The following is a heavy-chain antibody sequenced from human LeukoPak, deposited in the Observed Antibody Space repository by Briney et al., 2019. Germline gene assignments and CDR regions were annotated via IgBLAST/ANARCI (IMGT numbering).Heavy chain of an antibody. V-gene: IGHV3-23*01. CDR3: ASSGAYSDFDF. D-gene: IGHD2-15*01. CDR1: GFTFSSYA. J-gene: IGHJ4*02. Sequence: PGGSLRLSCAASGFTFSSYAMSWVRQAPGKGLEWVSAISGSGGSTYYADSVKGRFTISRDNSKNMVFLQMNSLRAEDTAVYYCASSGAYSDFDFWGQGTLVTVSS. CDR2: ISGSGGST.